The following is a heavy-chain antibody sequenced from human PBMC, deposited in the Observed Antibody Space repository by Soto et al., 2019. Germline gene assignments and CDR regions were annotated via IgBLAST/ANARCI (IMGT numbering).Heavy chain of an antibody. CDR2: INHSGST. CDR3: VRGGRSSGYRKPLGFGWFDP. Sequence: SETLSLTCAVYGGSFSGYYWSWIRQPPGKGLEWIGEINHSGSTNYNPSLKSRVTISVDTSKNQFSLKLSSVTAADTAVYYCVRGGRSSGYRKPLGFGWFDPWGQGTLVTVSS. D-gene: IGHD3-22*01. V-gene: IGHV4-34*01. CDR1: GGSFSGYY. J-gene: IGHJ5*02.